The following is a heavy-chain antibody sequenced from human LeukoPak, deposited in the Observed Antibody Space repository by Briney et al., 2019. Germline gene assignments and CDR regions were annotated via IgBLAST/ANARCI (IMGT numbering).Heavy chain of an antibody. CDR3: ASSTMVRGVIGDY. CDR1: GYKFTNYW. Sequence: GESLKISCKGSGYKFTNYWIGWVRQMSGKGLEWMGWISAYNGNTNYAQKLQGRVTMTTDTSTSTAYMELRSLRSDDTAVYYCASSTMVRGVIGDYWGQGTLVTVSS. CDR2: ISAYNGNT. J-gene: IGHJ4*02. V-gene: IGHV1-18*04. D-gene: IGHD3-10*01.